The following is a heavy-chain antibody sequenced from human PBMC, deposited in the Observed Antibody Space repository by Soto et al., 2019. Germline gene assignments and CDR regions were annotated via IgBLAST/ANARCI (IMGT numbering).Heavy chain of an antibody. V-gene: IGHV1-18*01. Sequence: QVQLVQSGAEVKKPGASVKVSCKASGYTFTSYGISWVRQAPGQGLEWMGWISAYNGNTNYAQKLQGRVTMTTDTTTSTGYMEVRSLRSDDTAVYYCARLILYSNYVGAFYYMDVWGKGTTVTVSS. CDR2: ISAYNGNT. CDR3: ARLILYSNYVGAFYYMDV. D-gene: IGHD4-4*01. J-gene: IGHJ6*03. CDR1: GYTFTSYG.